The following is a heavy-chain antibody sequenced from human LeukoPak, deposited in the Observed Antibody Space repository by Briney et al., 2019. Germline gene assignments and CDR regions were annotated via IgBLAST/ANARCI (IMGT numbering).Heavy chain of an antibody. CDR1: GFSFGSYT. V-gene: IGHV3-23*01. CDR2: LSGSGGKT. CDR3: AKASQFDILTEYLYYYNGFDV. J-gene: IGHJ6*04. D-gene: IGHD3-9*01. Sequence: GGSLRLSCAASGFSFGSYTLTWVRQPPGMGLEWVSLLSGSGGKTHYADSVKGRFTISRDNSRNTVYLQMNTLRAEDTAVYYCAKASQFDILTEYLYYYNGFDVWGKGTTVIVSS.